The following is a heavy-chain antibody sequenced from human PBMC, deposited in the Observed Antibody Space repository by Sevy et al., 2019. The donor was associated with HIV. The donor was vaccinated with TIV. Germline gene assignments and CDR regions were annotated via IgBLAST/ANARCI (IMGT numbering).Heavy chain of an antibody. J-gene: IGHJ6*02. Sequence: GGSLRLSCTGSGFTFGDYAVSWLRQAPGKGLEWVGFIRSKTYGGTTEDAASVKDRFTISREESKSIAYLQMNSLKTEDTAVYYCTRVQGTVSAYFYFGMDVWGQGTTVTVSS. D-gene: IGHD2-21*01. CDR2: IRSKTYGGTT. CDR3: TRVQGTVSAYFYFGMDV. V-gene: IGHV3-49*03. CDR1: GFTFGDYA.